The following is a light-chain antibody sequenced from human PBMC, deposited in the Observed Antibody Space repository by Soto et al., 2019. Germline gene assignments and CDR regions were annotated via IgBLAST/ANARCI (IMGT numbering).Light chain of an antibody. CDR1: QSVSSRS. V-gene: IGKV3-20*01. CDR3: QQYERGFT. J-gene: IGKJ3*01. CDR2: DAS. Sequence: EIVLTQSPGTLSLSPGERATLSCRASQSVSSRSLAWYQQKPGQAPRLLIYDASSRATGIPDRFSGSGSGTDFSLTISRLEPEDFAVYYCQQYERGFTFGPGTKVDTK.